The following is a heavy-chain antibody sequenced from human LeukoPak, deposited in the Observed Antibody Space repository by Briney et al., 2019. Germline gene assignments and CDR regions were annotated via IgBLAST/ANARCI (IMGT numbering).Heavy chain of an antibody. CDR3: ATYRRPFSDWGSYYFDY. CDR1: GFSFSSYA. Sequence: PGGSLRLSCAASGFSFSSYAMHWVRQAPGKGLKWVTLISSDGSNKYYADSVKGRFIISRDNSKNTLYLQLNSLRAEDTALYYCATYRRPFSDWGSYYFDYWGQGTLVTVSS. D-gene: IGHD3-16*01. V-gene: IGHV3-30*04. J-gene: IGHJ4*02. CDR2: ISSDGSNK.